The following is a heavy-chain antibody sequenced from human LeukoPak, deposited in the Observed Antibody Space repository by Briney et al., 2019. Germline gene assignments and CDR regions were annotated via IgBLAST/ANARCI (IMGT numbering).Heavy chain of an antibody. Sequence: ASVKVSCKASGYTFTSYGISWVRQAPGQGLEWMGWISAYNGNTNYAQKLQGRVTMTTDTSTSTAYMKLRSLRSDDTAVYYCARAPGDRRSPNYYFDYWGQGTLVTVSS. CDR2: ISAYNGNT. V-gene: IGHV1-18*01. CDR3: ARAPGDRRSPNYYFDY. J-gene: IGHJ4*02. CDR1: GYTFTSYG. D-gene: IGHD1-1*01.